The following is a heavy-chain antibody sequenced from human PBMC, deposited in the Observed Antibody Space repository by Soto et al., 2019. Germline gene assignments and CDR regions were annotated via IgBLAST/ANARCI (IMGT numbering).Heavy chain of an antibody. D-gene: IGHD3-9*01. Sequence: QVQLVQSGAEVKKPGSSVKVSCKASGGTFSSYTISWVRQAPGQGLEWMGGIIPEFDATNYAQKFKGRVTINADESTTTAHVELSSPRFEDTAVYCCAGKEFDWLSGVETGRDYWGQGTLVTVSS. CDR2: IIPEFDAT. J-gene: IGHJ4*02. CDR3: AGKEFDWLSGVETGRDY. CDR1: GGTFSSYT. V-gene: IGHV1-69*01.